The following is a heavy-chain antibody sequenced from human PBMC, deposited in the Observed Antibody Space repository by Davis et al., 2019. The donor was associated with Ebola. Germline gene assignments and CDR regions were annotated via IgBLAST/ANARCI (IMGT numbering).Heavy chain of an antibody. Sequence: ASVKVSCKASGYTFTGYYMHWVRQAPGQGLEWMGWINPNSGGTNYAQKFQGRVTMTRDTSTDTAYMELSSLRSEDTAVYYCATGSDGDYWGQGTLVTVSS. CDR1: GYTFTGYY. V-gene: IGHV1-2*02. CDR3: ATGSDGDY. J-gene: IGHJ4*02. CDR2: INPNSGGT. D-gene: IGHD5-24*01.